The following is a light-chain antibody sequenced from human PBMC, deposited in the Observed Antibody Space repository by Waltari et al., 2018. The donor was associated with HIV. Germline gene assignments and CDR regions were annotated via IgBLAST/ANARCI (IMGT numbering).Light chain of an antibody. Sequence: QSILTQPPSVSAAPGQKVTISCSGDNSNLGNNYVSWYQQVPGSAPRLLIYDNEKRPSGMPDRFAASKAGMSATLDIAGLQIVDEADYYCGTWDSSLSLYVFGTGTTVAVL. CDR3: GTWDSSLSLYV. J-gene: IGLJ1*01. CDR1: NSNLGNNY. CDR2: DNE. V-gene: IGLV1-51*01.